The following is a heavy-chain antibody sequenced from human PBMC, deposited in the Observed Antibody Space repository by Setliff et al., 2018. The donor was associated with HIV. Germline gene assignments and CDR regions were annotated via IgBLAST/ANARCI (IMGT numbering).Heavy chain of an antibody. CDR1: GHAFTGYY. CDR3: ARVESSNSWGNYYYYMDV. J-gene: IGHJ6*03. D-gene: IGHD6-6*01. V-gene: IGHV1-18*04. CDR2: ISAHNANT. Sequence: GASVKVSCKASGHAFTGYYIHWVRQAPGQGLEWMGWISAHNANTNYAQKLQGRVTMTTDTSTSTAYMELRSLRSDDTAVYYCARVESSNSWGNYYYYMDVWGKGTTVTVSS.